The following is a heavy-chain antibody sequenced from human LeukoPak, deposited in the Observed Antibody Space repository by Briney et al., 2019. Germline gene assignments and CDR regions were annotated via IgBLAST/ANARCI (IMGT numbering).Heavy chain of an antibody. Sequence: PGGSLRLSCAASGFTVSSNYMSWVRQAPGKGLECVSVIYSGGSTYYADSVKGRFTISRDNSKNTLYLQRNSLRAEDTAVYYCARAYGSGSYGVDYWGQGTLVTVSS. D-gene: IGHD3-10*01. V-gene: IGHV3-53*01. J-gene: IGHJ4*02. CDR2: IYSGGST. CDR3: ARAYGSGSYGVDY. CDR1: GFTVSSNY.